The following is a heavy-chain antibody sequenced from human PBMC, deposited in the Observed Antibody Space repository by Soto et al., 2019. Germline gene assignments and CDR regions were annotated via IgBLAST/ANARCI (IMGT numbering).Heavy chain of an antibody. CDR2: ISSSGDTI. J-gene: IGHJ5*02. V-gene: IGHV3-48*03. CDR3: ARQGTPYNWFDP. Sequence: EEQLVESGGGFVQPGRSLRLSCAASGFIFSTFEMNWVRQAPGKGLEWVSYISSSGDTIYYADSVKGRFTISRDNAKNSLYLQVNSLRAEDTAVYYCARQGTPYNWFDPWGQGTLVTVSS. CDR1: GFIFSTFE.